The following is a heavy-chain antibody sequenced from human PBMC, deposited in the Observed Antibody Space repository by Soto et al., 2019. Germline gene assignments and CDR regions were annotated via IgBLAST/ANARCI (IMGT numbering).Heavy chain of an antibody. CDR2: INSADST. Sequence: GGSLRLSCAASGFTFSNYAMGWVRQAPGKGLEWVSSINSADSTYYADSMKGRFSISRDNSKNTLYLQMTNMDPVDTATYYCAHTSSTYYYGSAPTTYFDYWGQGTLVTVSS. CDR3: AHTSSTYYYGSAPTTYFDY. D-gene: IGHD3-10*01. J-gene: IGHJ4*02. V-gene: IGHV3-23*01. CDR1: GFTFSNYA.